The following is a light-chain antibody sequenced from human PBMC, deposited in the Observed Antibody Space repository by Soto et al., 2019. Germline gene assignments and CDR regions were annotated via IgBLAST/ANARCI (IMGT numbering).Light chain of an antibody. V-gene: IGKV1-39*01. J-gene: IGKJ3*01. Sequence: DIQMTQSPSSLSASVGDRVTITCRASQSISSYLNWYQQKPGKAPKLLIYAASSLHSGVPSRFSGSGSGTDFTLTISSLQPEDFATYYCQQSYSTPPTFGHGTKVDIK. CDR2: AAS. CDR3: QQSYSTPPT. CDR1: QSISSY.